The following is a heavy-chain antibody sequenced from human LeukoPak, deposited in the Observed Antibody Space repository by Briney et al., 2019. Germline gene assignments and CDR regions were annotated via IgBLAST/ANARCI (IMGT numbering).Heavy chain of an antibody. Sequence: GGSLRLSCATSGFILRSYGMHWVRQAPGKGLEWVAVLSYDGSNKYYADSVKGRFTISRDNSKNTLYLQMNSLRPEDTAVYYCAKGGHLGHSSGWYAGGFDYWGQGTLVTVSS. CDR2: LSYDGSNK. D-gene: IGHD6-19*01. V-gene: IGHV3-30*18. J-gene: IGHJ4*02. CDR1: GFILRSYG. CDR3: AKGGHLGHSSGWYAGGFDY.